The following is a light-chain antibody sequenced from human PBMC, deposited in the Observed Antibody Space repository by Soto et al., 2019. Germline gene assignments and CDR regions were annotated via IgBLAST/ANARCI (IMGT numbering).Light chain of an antibody. CDR1: QSVSSNY. CDR3: QRYGTSWT. J-gene: IGKJ1*01. CDR2: GAS. Sequence: EIVLTQSPGTLSLSPGERATLSCKASQSVSSNYLAWYQQKPGQAPRLLIYGASSGATGIPDRFSGSGSGTDFTLTISRLEPEDFAVYYCQRYGTSWTFGQGTKVEIK. V-gene: IGKV3-20*01.